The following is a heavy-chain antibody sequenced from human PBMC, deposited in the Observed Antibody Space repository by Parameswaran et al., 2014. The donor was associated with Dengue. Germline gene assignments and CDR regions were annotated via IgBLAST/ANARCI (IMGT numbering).Heavy chain of an antibody. CDR3: ARDQLKGSLNYYYSDF. J-gene: IGHJ4*02. V-gene: IGHV3-11*04. CDR2: ISSSGSTI. Sequence: RWIRQPQEGLEWVSYISSSGSTIYYADSVKGRFTTSRDNAKKSLYLQMNSLRAEDTAVYYCARDQLKGSLNYYYSDFWGQGTLVTVSS. D-gene: IGHD2-21*02.